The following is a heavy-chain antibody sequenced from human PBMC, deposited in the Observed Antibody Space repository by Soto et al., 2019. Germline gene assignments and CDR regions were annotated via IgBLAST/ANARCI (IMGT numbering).Heavy chain of an antibody. J-gene: IGHJ4*02. CDR3: AKDQLDDFWSGYSE. CDR2: ISSSSSYI. Sequence: GGSLRLSCAASGFTFSSYSMNWVRQAPGKGLEWVSSISSSSSYIYYADSVKGRFTISRDNAKNSLYLQMNSLRAEDTAVYYCAKDQLDDFWSGYSEWGQGTLVTVSS. D-gene: IGHD3-3*01. V-gene: IGHV3-21*04. CDR1: GFTFSSYS.